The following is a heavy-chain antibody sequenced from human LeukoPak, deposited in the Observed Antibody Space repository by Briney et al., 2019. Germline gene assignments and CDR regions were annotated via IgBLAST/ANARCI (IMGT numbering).Heavy chain of an antibody. CDR2: IYSGGST. D-gene: IGHD5-24*01. Sequence: GGSLRLSCAASGFTISNYYMSWVRQAPGKGLEWVPVIYSGGSTYYADSVKGRFTISRDNSKNTLYLQMNSLRAEDTAVYYCARTDLVEMATIKDAFDIWGQGTMVTVSS. CDR1: GFTISNYY. V-gene: IGHV3-66*01. CDR3: ARTDLVEMATIKDAFDI. J-gene: IGHJ3*02.